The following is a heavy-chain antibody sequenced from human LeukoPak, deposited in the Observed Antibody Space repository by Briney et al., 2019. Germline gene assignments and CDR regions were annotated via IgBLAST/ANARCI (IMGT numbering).Heavy chain of an antibody. CDR2: ISYDGSNK. J-gene: IGHJ4*02. D-gene: IGHD3-10*01. Sequence: PGGSLRLSCAASGFTFSSYAMHWVCQAPGKGLEWVAVISYDGSNKYYADSVKGRFTISRDNSKNTLYLQMNSLRAEDTAVYYCAREGITMVRGVTYFDYWGQGTLVTVSS. V-gene: IGHV3-30-3*01. CDR1: GFTFSSYA. CDR3: AREGITMVRGVTYFDY.